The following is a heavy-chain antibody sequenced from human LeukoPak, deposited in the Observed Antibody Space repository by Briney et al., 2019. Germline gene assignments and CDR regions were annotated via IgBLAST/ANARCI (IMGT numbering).Heavy chain of an antibody. Sequence: PSGTLSLTCTVSGGSISSGSYYWGWIRQPAGKGLEWIGRIYTSGSTNYNPSLKSRVTISVDTSKNQFSLKLSSVTAADTAVYYCARGYYDFWSGYSYYCDYWGQGTLVTVSS. CDR1: GGSISSGSYY. CDR2: IYTSGST. V-gene: IGHV4-61*02. J-gene: IGHJ4*02. CDR3: ARGYYDFWSGYSYYCDY. D-gene: IGHD3-3*01.